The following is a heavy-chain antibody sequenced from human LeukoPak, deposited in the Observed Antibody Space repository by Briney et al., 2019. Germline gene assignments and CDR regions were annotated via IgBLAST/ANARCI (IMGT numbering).Heavy chain of an antibody. CDR2: ISYDGSNK. V-gene: IGHV3-30*18. CDR3: AKLGYCSGGSCSPFDY. D-gene: IGHD2-15*01. Sequence: GGSLRLSCAASGFTFSSYGMHWVRQAPGKGLEWVAVISYDGSNKYYADSVKGRFTISSDNSKNTLYLQMNSLRAEDTAVYYCAKLGYCSGGSCSPFDYWGQGTLVTVSS. CDR1: GFTFSSYG. J-gene: IGHJ4*02.